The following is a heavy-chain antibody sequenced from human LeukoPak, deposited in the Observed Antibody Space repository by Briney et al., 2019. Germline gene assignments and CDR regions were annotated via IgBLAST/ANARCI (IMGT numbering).Heavy chain of an antibody. J-gene: IGHJ4*02. D-gene: IGHD3-10*01. V-gene: IGHV1-2*04. CDR3: ARAESNYYGSGSYFDY. CDR1: GYTFTGYY. CDR2: INPNSGGT. Sequence: GASVKVSCKASGYTFTGYYMHWVRQAPGQGLEWMGWINPNSGGTNYAQKFQGWVTMTRDTSISTAYMELSRLRSDDTAVYYCARAESNYYGSGSYFDYWGQGTLVTVSS.